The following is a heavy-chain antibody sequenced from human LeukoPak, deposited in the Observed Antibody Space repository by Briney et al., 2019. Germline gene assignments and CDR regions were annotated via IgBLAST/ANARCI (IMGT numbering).Heavy chain of an antibody. Sequence: GGSLRLSCAASGFTFSSYGMHWVRQAPGKGLEWVAVIWYDGSNKYYADSVKGRFTISRDNSKNTLYLQMNSLRAEDTAVYYCARDLGGDYRFDFWGQGTLVTVSS. CDR1: GFTFSSYG. CDR2: IWYDGSNK. D-gene: IGHD4-17*01. J-gene: IGHJ4*02. V-gene: IGHV3-33*01. CDR3: ARDLGGDYRFDF.